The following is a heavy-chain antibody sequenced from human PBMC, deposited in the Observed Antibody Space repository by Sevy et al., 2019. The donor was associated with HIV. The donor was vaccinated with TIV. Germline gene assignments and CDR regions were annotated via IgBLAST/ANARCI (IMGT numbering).Heavy chain of an antibody. CDR1: GYSFTSYW. V-gene: IGHV5-51*01. J-gene: IGHJ3*02. D-gene: IGHD6-13*01. Sequence: GESLKISCKGSGYSFTSYWIGWVRQMPGKGLEWMGIIYPGDSDTRHSPSFQGRVTISADKSISTDYLRWSSLKASDTAMYYCARRGALSWYSPGYAFDIWGQGTMVTVSS. CDR3: ARRGALSWYSPGYAFDI. CDR2: IYPGDSDT.